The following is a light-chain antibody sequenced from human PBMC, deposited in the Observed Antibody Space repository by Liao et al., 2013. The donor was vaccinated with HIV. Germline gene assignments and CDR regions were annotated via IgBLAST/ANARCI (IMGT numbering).Light chain of an antibody. CDR1: ALPKQQ. Sequence: SYELTQPPSMSVSPGQTARITCSGDALPKQQVYWYQQKPGQAPVLMIFKGTERPSGIPERFSGSTSGTTVTLTISGVQAEDEADYYCQSADSSGRVFGGGTKLTVL. CDR2: KGT. CDR3: QSADSSGRV. V-gene: IGLV3-25*03. J-gene: IGLJ3*02.